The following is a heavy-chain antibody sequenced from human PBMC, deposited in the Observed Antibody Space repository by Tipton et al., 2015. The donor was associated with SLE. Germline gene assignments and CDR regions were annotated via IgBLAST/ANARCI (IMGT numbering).Heavy chain of an antibody. CDR3: AREGSSGHDAFDI. CDR2: IYHSGNT. Sequence: TLSLTCAVSGYSISSGYYWGWIRQPPGKGLEWIGSIYHSGNTYYNPSLKSRVNISVDTSKNQFSLKLSSVTAADTAVYFCAREGSSGHDAFDIWGQGTMVTVSS. J-gene: IGHJ3*02. CDR1: GYSISSGYY. V-gene: IGHV4-38-2*02. D-gene: IGHD6-19*01.